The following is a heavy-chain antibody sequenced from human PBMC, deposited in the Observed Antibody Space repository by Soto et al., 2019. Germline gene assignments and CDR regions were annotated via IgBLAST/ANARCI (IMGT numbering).Heavy chain of an antibody. D-gene: IGHD3-10*01. Sequence: GGSLRLSCAASGFTFSSYAMSWVRQAPGKGLEWVSAISGSGGSTYYADSVKGRFTISRDNSKNTLYLQMNSLRAEDTAVYYCAKDSDGWFGELFTVYYYYGMDVWGQGTTVTVSS. CDR3: AKDSDGWFGELFTVYYYYGMDV. J-gene: IGHJ6*02. CDR2: ISGSGGST. V-gene: IGHV3-23*01. CDR1: GFTFSSYA.